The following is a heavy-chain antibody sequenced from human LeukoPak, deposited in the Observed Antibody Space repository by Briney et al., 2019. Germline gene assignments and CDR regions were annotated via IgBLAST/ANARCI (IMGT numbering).Heavy chain of an antibody. CDR1: GYTFTSYF. Sequence: ASVKVSCKASGYTFTSYFMHWVRQAPGQGLEWMGIINPSAVSTTYAQKFQGRLTMTRDMSTSTVYMELSSLRSEDTAVYYCARRAGAYSHPYDYWGQGTLVTVSS. CDR2: INPSAVST. CDR3: ARRAGAYSHPYDY. V-gene: IGHV1-46*01. J-gene: IGHJ4*02. D-gene: IGHD4/OR15-4a*01.